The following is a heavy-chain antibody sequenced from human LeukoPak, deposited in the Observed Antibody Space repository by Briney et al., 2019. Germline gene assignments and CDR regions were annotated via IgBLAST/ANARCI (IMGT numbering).Heavy chain of an antibody. CDR3: ASVNYYDSSGFNY. D-gene: IGHD3-22*01. J-gene: IGHJ4*02. CDR1: KFTFSNYG. V-gene: IGHV3-30*03. CDR2: ISSDGGTK. Sequence: QTGGSLRLSCTASKFTFSNYGMQWVRQAPGKGLEWVAVISSDGGTKYYADSVKGRFTLSRDNSKNTLYLQMNSLRAEDTAVYYCASVNYYDSSGFNYWGQGTLVTVSS.